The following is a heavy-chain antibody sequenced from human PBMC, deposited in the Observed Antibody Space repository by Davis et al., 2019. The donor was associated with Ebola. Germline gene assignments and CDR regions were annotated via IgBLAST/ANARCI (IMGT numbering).Heavy chain of an antibody. V-gene: IGHV4-31*06. CDR2: IYYSGST. Sequence: PSETLSLTCTVSGGSISRSTYYWSWIRQHPGKGLEWIGYIYYSGSTYYNPSLKSRVTISVDTSKNQFSLKLSSVTAADTAVYYCRAAKGYYYYYMDVWGKGTTVTVSS. CDR1: GGSISRSTYY. CDR3: RAAKGYYYYYMDV. D-gene: IGHD3-10*01. J-gene: IGHJ6*03.